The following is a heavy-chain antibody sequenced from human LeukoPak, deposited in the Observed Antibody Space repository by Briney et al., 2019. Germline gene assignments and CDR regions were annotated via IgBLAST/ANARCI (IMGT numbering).Heavy chain of an antibody. CDR3: ARDSQLTGDLY. V-gene: IGHV1-69*04. D-gene: IGHD7-27*01. Sequence: ASVKVSCKASGGTFSSYAISWVRQAPGRGLEWMGRIIPILGIANYAQKFQGRVTITADKSTSTAYMELSSLRSEDTAVYYCARDSQLTGDLYWGQGTLVTVSS. CDR1: GGTFSSYA. CDR2: IIPILGIA. J-gene: IGHJ4*02.